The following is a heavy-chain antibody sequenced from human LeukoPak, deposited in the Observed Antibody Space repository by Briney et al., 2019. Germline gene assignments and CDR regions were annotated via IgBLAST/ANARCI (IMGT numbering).Heavy chain of an antibody. CDR2: TNHSGST. Sequence: PSETLSLTCAVYGGSFSGYYWSWIRQPPGKGLEWIGETNHSGSTNYNPSLKSRVTISVDTSKNQFSLKLSSVTAADTAVYYCARVLYSGYLDYWGQGTLVTVSS. J-gene: IGHJ4*02. CDR1: GGSFSGYY. V-gene: IGHV4-34*01. CDR3: ARVLYSGYLDY. D-gene: IGHD1-26*01.